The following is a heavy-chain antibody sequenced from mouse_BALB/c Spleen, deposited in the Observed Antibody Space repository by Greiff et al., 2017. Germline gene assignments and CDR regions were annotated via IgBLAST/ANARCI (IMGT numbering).Heavy chain of an antibody. CDR2: ISSGGGNT. CDR1: GFTFSSYT. J-gene: IGHJ3*01. D-gene: IGHD2-4*01. V-gene: IGHV5-9*03. Sequence: MVESGGGLVKPGGSLKLSCAASGFTFSSYTMSWVRQTPEKRLEWVATISSGGGNTYYPDSVKGRFTISRDNAKNNLYLQMSSLRSEDTALYYCARWGYDYDGPWFAYWGQGTLVTVSA. CDR3: ARWGYDYDGPWFAY.